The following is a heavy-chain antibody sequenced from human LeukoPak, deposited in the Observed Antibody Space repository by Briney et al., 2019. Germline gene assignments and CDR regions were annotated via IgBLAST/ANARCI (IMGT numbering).Heavy chain of an antibody. Sequence: ASVKVSCKASGGTFSSYAISWVRQAPGQGLEWMGRIIPILGIANYAQKFQGRVTLTADKSTSTAYMELSSLRSEDTAVYYCARGIVGAMYYFDYWGQGTLVTVSS. J-gene: IGHJ4*02. CDR1: GGTFSSYA. CDR3: ARGIVGAMYYFDY. V-gene: IGHV1-69*04. D-gene: IGHD1-26*01. CDR2: IIPILGIA.